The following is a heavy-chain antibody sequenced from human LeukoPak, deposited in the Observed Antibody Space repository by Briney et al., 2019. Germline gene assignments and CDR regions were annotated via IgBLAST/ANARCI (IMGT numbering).Heavy chain of an antibody. Sequence: SETLSLTCTVSGGSISSSSYYWGWIRQPPGKGLEWIGSIYYSGSTYYNPSLKSRVTISVDTSKNQFSLKLSSVTAADTAVYYCARRTRQRNVLRFLEWYSDYWGQGTLVTVSS. V-gene: IGHV4-39*01. CDR1: GGSISSSSYY. CDR2: IYYSGST. D-gene: IGHD3-3*01. J-gene: IGHJ4*02. CDR3: ARRTRQRNVLRFLEWYSDY.